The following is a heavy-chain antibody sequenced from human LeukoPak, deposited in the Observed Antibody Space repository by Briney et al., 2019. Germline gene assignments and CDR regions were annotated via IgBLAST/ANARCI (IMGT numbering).Heavy chain of an antibody. D-gene: IGHD3-22*01. CDR2: IIPIFGTA. V-gene: IGHV1-69*05. J-gene: IGHJ4*02. CDR3: ARAERAIMIVRSHDY. Sequence: ASVKVSCKASGGTFSSYAISWVRQAPGQGLAWMGRIIPIFGTANYAQKFQGRVTITTDESTSTAYMELSSLRSEDTAVYYCARAERAIMIVRSHDYWGQGTLVTVSS. CDR1: GGTFSSYA.